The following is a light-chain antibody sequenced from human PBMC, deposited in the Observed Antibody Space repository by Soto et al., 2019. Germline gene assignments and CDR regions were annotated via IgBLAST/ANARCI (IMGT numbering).Light chain of an antibody. V-gene: IGKV1-12*02. Sequence: DIQMTQSPSSVSASVGDRVTITCRASQGVSSRLAWYQQKPGKAPKLLIYAASSLQSGVPSRFSGSGSGTEFTLTISNLQPDDFATYYCQQYESYSSGPFGQGTKVDI. J-gene: IGKJ1*01. CDR2: AAS. CDR3: QQYESYSSGP. CDR1: QGVSSR.